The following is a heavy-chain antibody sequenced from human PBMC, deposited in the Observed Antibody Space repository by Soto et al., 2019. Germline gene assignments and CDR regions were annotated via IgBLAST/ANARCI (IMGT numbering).Heavy chain of an antibody. Sequence: QITLKESGPTLVKPTQTLTLTCTFSGFSLSTSGVGVGWIRQPPGKALEWLALIYWDDDKRYSPSLKSRLTITKDTSKNQVVLTMTNMDPVDTATYYCAHSGAWFGELLYDYFDYWGQGTLVTVSS. CDR3: AHSGAWFGELLYDYFDY. D-gene: IGHD3-10*01. V-gene: IGHV2-5*02. CDR2: IYWDDDK. CDR1: GFSLSTSGVG. J-gene: IGHJ4*02.